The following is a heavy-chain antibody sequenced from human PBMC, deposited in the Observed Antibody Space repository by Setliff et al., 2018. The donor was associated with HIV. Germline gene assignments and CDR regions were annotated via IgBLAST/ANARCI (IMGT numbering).Heavy chain of an antibody. CDR3: ARSQAAGYNWFDP. V-gene: IGHV1-69*13. CDR1: GGSFSSYP. D-gene: IGHD6-13*01. CDR2: IIPVLTST. Sequence: GASVKVSCKASGGSFSSYPITWLRQAPGQGLEWMGGIIPVLTSTIYAQNFQERVTITVDESKSTAYLELSSLRSEDTAVYYCARSQAAGYNWFDPWGQGTLVTVSS. J-gene: IGHJ5*02.